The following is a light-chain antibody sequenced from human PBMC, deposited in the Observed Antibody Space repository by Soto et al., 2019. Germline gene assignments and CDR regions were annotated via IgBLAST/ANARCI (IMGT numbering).Light chain of an antibody. CDR1: SSDVGGYKD. J-gene: IGLJ3*02. CDR3: ASYTTSNTPWV. Sequence: QSALTQPASVSESPGQSITISCTVTSSDVGGYKDVSWYQQQPGKAPKLMIYDVSYRTSGVPNRFSGSKSGNTASLTISGLQVEDEADSYCASYTTSNTPWVFGGGTQLTVL. CDR2: DVS. V-gene: IGLV2-14*03.